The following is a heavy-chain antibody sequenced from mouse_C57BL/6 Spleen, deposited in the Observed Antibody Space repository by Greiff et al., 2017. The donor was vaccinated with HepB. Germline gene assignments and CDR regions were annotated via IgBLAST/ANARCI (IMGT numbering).Heavy chain of an antibody. Sequence: QVQLQQSGAELVRPGTSVKLSCKASGYTFTSYWMHWVKQRPGQGLEWIGVIDPSDSYTNYNQKFKGKATLTVDTSSSTAYMQLSSLTSEDSAVYYCARSPRYYGTFDYWGQGTTLTVSS. D-gene: IGHD1-1*01. CDR1: GYTFTSYW. CDR3: ARSPRYYGTFDY. CDR2: IDPSDSYT. J-gene: IGHJ2*01. V-gene: IGHV1-59*01.